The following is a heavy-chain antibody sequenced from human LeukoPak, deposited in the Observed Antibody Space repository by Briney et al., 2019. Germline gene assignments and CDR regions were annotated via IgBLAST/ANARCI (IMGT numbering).Heavy chain of an antibody. Sequence: KPSETLSLTCTVSGGSISNYHWSWIRQPPGKGLEWIGYIYYSGTTNYNPSLKSRVTISVDTSKNQLSLKLSSVTAADTAVYHCARDTAVAGTFDYWGQGTLVTVSS. CDR2: IYYSGTT. CDR1: GGSISNYH. J-gene: IGHJ4*02. D-gene: IGHD6-19*01. V-gene: IGHV4-59*12. CDR3: ARDTAVAGTFDY.